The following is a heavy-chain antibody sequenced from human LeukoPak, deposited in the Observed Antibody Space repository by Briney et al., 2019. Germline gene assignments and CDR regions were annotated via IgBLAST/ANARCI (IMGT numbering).Heavy chain of an antibody. J-gene: IGHJ1*01. CDR1: GGTFSSYA. D-gene: IGHD2-2*02. CDR3: ARGSPYCSSTSCYTEYFQH. Sequence: SVKVSCEASGGTFSSYAISWVRQAPGQGLEWMGGIIPIFGTANYAQKFQGRVTITADESTSTAYMELSSLRSEDTAVYYCARGSPYCSSTSCYTEYFQHWGQGTLVTVSS. V-gene: IGHV1-69*13. CDR2: IIPIFGTA.